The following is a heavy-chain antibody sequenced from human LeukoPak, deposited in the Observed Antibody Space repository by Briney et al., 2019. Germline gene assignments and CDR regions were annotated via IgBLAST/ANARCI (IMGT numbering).Heavy chain of an antibody. CDR3: ARGDELGTY. Sequence: SETLSLTCTVSGGSISSSTYYWGWIRQHPGKGLEWIGYIYYSGSTYYNPSLKSRVTISVDTSKNQFSLKLSSVTAADTAVYYCARGDELGTYWGQGTLVTVSS. CDR2: IYYSGST. CDR1: GGSISSSTYY. V-gene: IGHV4-31*03. D-gene: IGHD7-27*01. J-gene: IGHJ4*02.